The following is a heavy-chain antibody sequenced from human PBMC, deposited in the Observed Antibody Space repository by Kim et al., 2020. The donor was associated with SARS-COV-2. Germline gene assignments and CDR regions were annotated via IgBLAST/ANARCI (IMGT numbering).Heavy chain of an antibody. CDR1: GGSISSYY. V-gene: IGHV4-59*13. CDR2: FYYGGST. D-gene: IGHD2-2*01. J-gene: IGHJ4*02. Sequence: SETLSLTCTVSGGSISSYYWSWVRQPPGKGLEWIGYFYYGGSTNYNPSLKSRVTISIDTSKNQFSLRLSSVTAADTAVYYCAKGYDRIDYWGQGALVTVS. CDR3: AKGYDRIDY.